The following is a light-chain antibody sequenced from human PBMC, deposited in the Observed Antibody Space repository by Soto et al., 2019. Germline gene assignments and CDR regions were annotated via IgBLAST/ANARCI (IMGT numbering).Light chain of an antibody. CDR2: DAS. Sequence: NQSPSSLSASVGDRGTITCQASQDISNYLNWYQQKPGKAPKLLIYDASNLETGVPSRFSGSGSGTDFTFTISSLQPEDFATYFCQQGYSRPRTFGQGTNVEIK. CDR3: QQGYSRPRT. V-gene: IGKV1-33*01. CDR1: QDISNY. J-gene: IGKJ1*01.